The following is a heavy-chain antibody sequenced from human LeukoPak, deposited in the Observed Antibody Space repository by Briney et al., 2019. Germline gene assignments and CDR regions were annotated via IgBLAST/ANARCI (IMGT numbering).Heavy chain of an antibody. J-gene: IGHJ4*02. CDR1: GFTFSSYS. D-gene: IGHD2-21*01. Sequence: GGSLSLSCAVSGFTFSSYSMNWVRQAPGKGLEWVSSISSSGGSYIYYADSVKGRFTISRDNARNSLYLQMNSLRADDTAVYYCARDQDCDYWGQGTLVTVSS. V-gene: IGHV3-21*01. CDR2: ISSSGGSYI. CDR3: ARDQDCDY.